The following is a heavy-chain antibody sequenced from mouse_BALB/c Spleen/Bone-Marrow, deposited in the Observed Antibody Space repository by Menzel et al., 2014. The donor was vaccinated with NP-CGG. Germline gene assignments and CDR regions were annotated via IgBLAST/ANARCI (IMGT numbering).Heavy chain of an antibody. CDR3: TGTYEYFDY. V-gene: IGHV1-69*02. J-gene: IGHJ2*01. Sequence: QVQLKESGAELVRPGASVKLSCETSGYTFTSYSINWVKQRPGQGLEWIGNIYPSGNYTNYNQKFKDKATFTVDISSTTAYMQLSSPASEASAVYYCTGTYEYFDYWGQGTTLTVSS. CDR2: IYPSGNYT. D-gene: IGHD2-3*01. CDR1: GYTFTSYS.